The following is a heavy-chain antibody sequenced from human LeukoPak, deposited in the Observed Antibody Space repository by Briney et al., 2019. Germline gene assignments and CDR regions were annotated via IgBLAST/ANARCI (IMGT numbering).Heavy chain of an antibody. D-gene: IGHD2-21*02. CDR2: IIGDGTGT. V-gene: IGHV3-74*03. Sequence: PGRSLRVSCAASGFTFSSYGMHWVRQAPGKGLVWVSHIIGDGTGTTYADSVKGRFTISRDNAKNTLYLQMNSLRAGDTAVYYCAGDLRCNGGHCLAFWGQGTLVTVSS. J-gene: IGHJ4*02. CDR1: GFTFSSYG. CDR3: AGDLRCNGGHCLAF.